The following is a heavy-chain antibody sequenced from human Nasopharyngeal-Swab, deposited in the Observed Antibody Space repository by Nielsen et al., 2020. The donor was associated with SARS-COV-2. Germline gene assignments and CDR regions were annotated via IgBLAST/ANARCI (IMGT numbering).Heavy chain of an antibody. D-gene: IGHD1-26*01. CDR3: ARVGGSYAHYFDY. CDR2: INHSGST. Sequence: GSLRLSCAVSGGSFSGYYWSWIRQPPGKGLEWIGEINHSGSTNYNPPLKSRVTISVDTSKNQFSLKLSSVTAADTAVYYCARVGGSYAHYFDYWGQGTLVTVSS. CDR1: GGSFSGYY. J-gene: IGHJ4*02. V-gene: IGHV4-34*01.